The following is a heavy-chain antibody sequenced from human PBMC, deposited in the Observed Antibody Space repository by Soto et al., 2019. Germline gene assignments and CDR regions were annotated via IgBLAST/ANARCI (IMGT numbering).Heavy chain of an antibody. Sequence: EAFCLTWAVYGGFFSGYYWSWIRQPPGKGLEWIGEINHSGSTNYNPSLKSRVTISVDTSKNQFSLKLSAVTAADTAVYYCARVGSRILNWFEPWGQGSLVTVS. CDR2: INHSGST. J-gene: IGHJ5*02. V-gene: IGHV4-34*01. CDR1: GGFFSGYY. D-gene: IGHD2-15*01. CDR3: ARVGSRILNWFEP.